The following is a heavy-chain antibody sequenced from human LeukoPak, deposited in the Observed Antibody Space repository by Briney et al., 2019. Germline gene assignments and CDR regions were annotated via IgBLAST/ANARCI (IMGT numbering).Heavy chain of an antibody. J-gene: IGHJ4*02. CDR3: AAHVFYGPGSYYNS. CDR2: IIPILGIA. CDR1: GGTFSSYA. D-gene: IGHD3-10*01. Sequence: ASVKVSCKASGGTFSSYAISWVRQAPGQGLEWMGRIIPILGIANYAQKFQGRVTITADKSTSTAYMELSSLRSEDTAVYYCAAHVFYGPGSYYNSWGQGTLVTVSS. V-gene: IGHV1-69*04.